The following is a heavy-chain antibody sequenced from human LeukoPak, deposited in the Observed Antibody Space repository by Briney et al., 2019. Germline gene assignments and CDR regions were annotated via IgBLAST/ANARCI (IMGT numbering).Heavy chain of an antibody. D-gene: IGHD3-9*01. CDR2: IYDSENT. CDR3: ARDSGRYFDWLFGI. J-gene: IGHJ4*02. CDR1: GGSVSDYY. Sequence: SETLSLTCTISGGSVSDYYWSWLRQPPGKGLEWIGYIYDSENTNYNPSLKSRVTISADTSKNQFSLKLSSVTAADTAVYYCARDSGRYFDWLFGIWGQGALVTVSS. V-gene: IGHV4-59*02.